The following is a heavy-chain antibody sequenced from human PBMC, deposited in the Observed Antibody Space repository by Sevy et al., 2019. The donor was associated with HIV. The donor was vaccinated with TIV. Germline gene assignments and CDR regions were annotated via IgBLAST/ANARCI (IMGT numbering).Heavy chain of an antibody. CDR3: AKDEEVRGGITIFGVVITLPDY. CDR1: GFTFSSYA. J-gene: IGHJ4*02. Sequence: GGSLILSCAASGFTFSSYAMSWVRQAPGKGLEWVSAISGSGGSTYYADSVKGRFTISRDNSKNTLYLQMNSLRAEDTAVYYCAKDEEVRGGITIFGVVITLPDYWGQGTLVTVSS. V-gene: IGHV3-23*01. D-gene: IGHD3-3*01. CDR2: ISGSGGST.